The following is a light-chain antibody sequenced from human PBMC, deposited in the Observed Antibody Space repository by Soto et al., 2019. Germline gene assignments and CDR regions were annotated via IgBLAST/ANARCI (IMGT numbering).Light chain of an antibody. CDR3: QNYNSAPA. CDR1: QGIGNY. V-gene: IGKV1-27*01. Sequence: DIQMTQSPSSLSASVGDRVTITCRASQGIGNYLAWYQQKPGKVPKLLIYAASTLQSGFPSRFSGSGSGTDFTLTISSLQPEDVATYYCQNYNSAPAFGGGTKVEIK. J-gene: IGKJ4*01. CDR2: AAS.